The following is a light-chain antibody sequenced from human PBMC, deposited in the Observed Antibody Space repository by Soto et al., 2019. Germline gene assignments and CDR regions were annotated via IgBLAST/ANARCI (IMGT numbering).Light chain of an antibody. CDR1: XVGGNKY. CDR3: SSFTTRNTRV. Sequence: XVGGNKYVSWYQQHPGEAPXXXXXXVSSRPSGVSDRFSGSKSGNTASLTISGLQAEDEADYYCSSFTTRNTRVFGGGTKLTVL. V-gene: IGLV2-14*03. CDR2: XVS. J-gene: IGLJ3*02.